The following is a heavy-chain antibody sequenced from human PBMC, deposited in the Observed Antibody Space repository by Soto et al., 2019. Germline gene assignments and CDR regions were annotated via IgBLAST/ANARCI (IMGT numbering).Heavy chain of an antibody. V-gene: IGHV2-5*02. D-gene: IGHD4-17*01. CDR2: IYWDDTK. CDR3: SHLIYGDFDY. Sequence: SGPTLVNPTQTLTLTCTFSGFSRMTSGVGVGWIRQPPGQTLEWLALIYWDDTKFYSPSLKNRLTVTKDTSKNQVVLTMTNMDPVDTATYYRSHLIYGDFDYWGQGTLVTVSS. J-gene: IGHJ4*01. CDR1: GFSRMTSGVG.